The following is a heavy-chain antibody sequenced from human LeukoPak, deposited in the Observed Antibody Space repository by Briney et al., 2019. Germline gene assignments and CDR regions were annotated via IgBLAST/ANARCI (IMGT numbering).Heavy chain of an antibody. J-gene: IGHJ4*02. Sequence: ASVKVSCKASGGTFSSYAISWVRQAPGQGLEWMGGIIPIFGTANYAQKFQGRVTITADESTSTAYMELSSLRSEDTAVYYCARDFYSSSSQYFDYWGRGTLVTVSS. CDR1: GGTFSSYA. D-gene: IGHD6-13*01. V-gene: IGHV1-69*13. CDR2: IIPIFGTA. CDR3: ARDFYSSSSQYFDY.